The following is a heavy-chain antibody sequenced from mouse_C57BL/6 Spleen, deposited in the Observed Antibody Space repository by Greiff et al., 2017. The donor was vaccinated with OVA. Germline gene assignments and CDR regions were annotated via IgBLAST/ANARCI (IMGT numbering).Heavy chain of an antibody. CDR2: IYPGSGST. Sequence: QVQLQQPGAELVKPGASVKMSCKASGYTFTSYWITWVKQRPGQGLEWIGDIYPGSGSTNYNEKFKSKATLTVDTSSSTAYMQLSSLTSEDSAVYYCARGDYYGSSYQYYFDYWGKGTTLTVSS. J-gene: IGHJ2*01. D-gene: IGHD1-1*01. V-gene: IGHV1-55*01. CDR1: GYTFTSYW. CDR3: ARGDYYGSSYQYYFDY.